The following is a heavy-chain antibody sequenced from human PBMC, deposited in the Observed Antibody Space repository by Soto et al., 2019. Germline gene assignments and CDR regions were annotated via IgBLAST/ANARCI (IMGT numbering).Heavy chain of an antibody. V-gene: IGHV3-74*01. CDR1: GLIFSNYR. J-gene: IGHJ4*02. CDR3: ARDTDGLHY. Sequence: GGSLRLSCAASGLIFSNYRMHWVRQAPGKGLVWVSCISTDGSITNYADSVKGRFTVSRDNAKNTLYLQMNSLRAEDTALYYCARDTDGLHYWGQGTMVTVSS. CDR2: ISTDGSIT.